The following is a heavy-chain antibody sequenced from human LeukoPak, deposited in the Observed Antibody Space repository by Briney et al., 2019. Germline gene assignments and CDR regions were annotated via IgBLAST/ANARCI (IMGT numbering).Heavy chain of an antibody. J-gene: IGHJ5*02. V-gene: IGHV4-39*07. D-gene: IGHD7-27*01. CDR2: IYYSGST. CDR3: ASYWGSGANWFDP. CDR1: GGSISSSSYY. Sequence: SETLSLTCTVSGGSISSSSYYWGWIRQPPGKGLEWIGSIYYSGSTYYNPSLKSRVIISVDTSKNQFSLKLSSVTAADTAVYYCASYWGSGANWFDPWGQGTLVTVSS.